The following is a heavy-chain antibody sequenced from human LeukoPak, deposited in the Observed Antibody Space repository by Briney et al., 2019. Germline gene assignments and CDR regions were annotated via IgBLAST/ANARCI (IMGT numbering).Heavy chain of an antibody. J-gene: IGHJ4*02. CDR1: GYTFTSYD. Sequence: ASVKVSCKASGYTFTSYDITWVRQATGQGLEWMGWMNPNSGNTGQAQKFQGRFTMTRDTSISTAYMELRRLRFEDTAVYYCARAYCSGSGCYTYWAVDYWGQGTLVTVSS. V-gene: IGHV1-8*01. CDR2: MNPNSGNT. CDR3: ARAYCSGSGCYTYWAVDY. D-gene: IGHD2-2*02.